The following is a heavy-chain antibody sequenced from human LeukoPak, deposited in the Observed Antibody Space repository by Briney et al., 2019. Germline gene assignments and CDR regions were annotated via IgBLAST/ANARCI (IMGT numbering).Heavy chain of an antibody. CDR2: LYYSGST. Sequence: SETLSLTCTVSGGSISSYYWSWIRQPPGKGLEWIGYLYYSGSTNCNPSLKSRVTISVDTSKNQFSLKLSSVTAADTAVYYCARRAPYSYEWSTLDYWGQGTLVTVSS. CDR3: ARRAPYSYEWSTLDY. CDR1: GGSISSYY. D-gene: IGHD5-18*01. V-gene: IGHV4-59*08. J-gene: IGHJ4*02.